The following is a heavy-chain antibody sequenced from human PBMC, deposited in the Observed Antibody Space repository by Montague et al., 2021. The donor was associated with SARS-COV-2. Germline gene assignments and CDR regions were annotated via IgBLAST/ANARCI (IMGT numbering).Heavy chain of an antibody. CDR3: AREGFRSGYHDT. V-gene: IGHV4-39*02. J-gene: IGHJ5*02. CDR1: GGSISSSNYS. D-gene: IGHD3-3*01. CDR2: IYYSGST. Sequence: SETLSLTCSVSGGSISSSNYSWGWIRQPPGKGLEWIGSIYYSGSTSYNPSLKSRVAISVDTSKNQFSLILRSMTAADTAVFYSAREGFRSGYHDTWGQGTLVTVSS.